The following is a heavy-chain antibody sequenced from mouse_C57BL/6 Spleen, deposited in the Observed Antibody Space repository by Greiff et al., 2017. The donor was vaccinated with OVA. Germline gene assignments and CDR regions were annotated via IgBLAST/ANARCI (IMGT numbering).Heavy chain of an antibody. J-gene: IGHJ2*01. D-gene: IGHD2-14*01. CDR3: ARHGYDGGCFDY. Sequence: EVQVVESGGGLVKPGGSLKLSCAASGFTFSSYTMSWVRQTPEKRLEWVATISGGGGNTYYPDSVKGRFTISRDNAKNSLYLQMSRMRSEDTALYYCARHGYDGGCFDYWGQGTTLTVSS. CDR2: ISGGGGNT. V-gene: IGHV5-9*01. CDR1: GFTFSSYT.